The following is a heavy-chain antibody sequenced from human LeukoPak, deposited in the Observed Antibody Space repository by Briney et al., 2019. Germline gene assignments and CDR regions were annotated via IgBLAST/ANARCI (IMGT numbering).Heavy chain of an antibody. V-gene: IGHV3-64*01. D-gene: IGHD2-21*02. CDR3: ARSFVVVTVPDY. Sequence: GGSLRLSCAASGFTFSSYAMHWVRQAPGKVLEYVSAISSNGGSTYYANSVKGRFTISRDNSKNTLYLQMGSLRAEDMAVYYCARSFVVVTVPDYWGQGTLVTVSS. J-gene: IGHJ4*02. CDR2: ISSNGGST. CDR1: GFTFSSYA.